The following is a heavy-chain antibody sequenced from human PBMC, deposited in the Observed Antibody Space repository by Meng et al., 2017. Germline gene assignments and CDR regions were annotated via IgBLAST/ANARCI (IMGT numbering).Heavy chain of an antibody. V-gene: IGHV3-30*07. CDR1: GFTFSSYA. Sequence: QGPLVESGGGVVQPGRSLGLSCAASGFTFSSYAMHWVRQAPGKGLEWVAVRWNDGSNKNYTDSVQGQFTISRDKSKSTLSLQMNSLRAEDTAVYYCVRDPLLRYFIDCWGQGTLVTVSS. D-gene: IGHD3-9*01. CDR2: RWNDGSNK. CDR3: VRDPLLRYFIDC. J-gene: IGHJ4*02.